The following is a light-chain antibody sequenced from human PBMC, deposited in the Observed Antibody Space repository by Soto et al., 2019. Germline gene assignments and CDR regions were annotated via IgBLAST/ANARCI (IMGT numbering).Light chain of an antibody. Sequence: EIVMTHSPATLSVSPCERATLSLSASQSVSSNLAWYQQKPGQAPRLLIYGASTRATGIPARFSGSGSGTEFILTISSLQSEDFAVYYCQQYHKWPLTFGGGTKVDIK. V-gene: IGKV3-15*01. CDR3: QQYHKWPLT. CDR1: QSVSSN. J-gene: IGKJ4*01. CDR2: GAS.